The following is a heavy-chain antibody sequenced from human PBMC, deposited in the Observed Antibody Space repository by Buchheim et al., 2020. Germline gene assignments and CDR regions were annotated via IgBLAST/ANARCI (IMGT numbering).Heavy chain of an antibody. V-gene: IGHV3-11*06. D-gene: IGHD3-10*01. Sequence: QVQLVESGGGLVKHGGSLRLSCADSGFSFSDYYMSWIRQAPGKGLELISYISSSSSSTNYADSVKGRFTISRDNAKNSLYLQMNSLRVENTAVYYCARAPYGSGSYYVAYYFDSWGQGTL. CDR3: ARAPYGSGSYYVAYYFDS. J-gene: IGHJ4*02. CDR2: ISSSSSST. CDR1: GFSFSDYY.